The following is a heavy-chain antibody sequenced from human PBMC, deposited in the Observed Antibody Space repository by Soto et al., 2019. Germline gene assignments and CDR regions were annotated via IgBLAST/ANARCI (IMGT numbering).Heavy chain of an antibody. CDR2: IRPHDGNT. D-gene: IGHD1-1*01. Sequence: QVQLVQSGAEVREPGASVKVSCKASGYTFSTYGLSWVRQAPGQGLEWMGWIRPHDGNTNYAQKFQGRASMTTDASTSTAYMEPRRLRSDDTDLYYCARDAVNWNDGLDDYFHGMDVWCQGATVIV. V-gene: IGHV1-18*01. CDR1: GYTFSTYG. CDR3: ARDAVNWNDGLDDYFHGMDV. J-gene: IGHJ6*02.